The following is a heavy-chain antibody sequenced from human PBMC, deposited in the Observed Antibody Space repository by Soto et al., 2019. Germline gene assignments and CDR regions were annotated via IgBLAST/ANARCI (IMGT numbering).Heavy chain of an antibody. J-gene: IGHJ4*02. V-gene: IGHV4-59*08. CDR2: IFYFGST. Sequence: SETLSLTCTVSGGSISNYYWSWIRQPPGKGLEWIGYIFYFGSTNYNPSLKSRVTFSVDTSKNQFTLKLSSVTAADTAVYYCARHSPDFDWLSQFDYWGQGALVTVSS. D-gene: IGHD3-9*01. CDR1: GGSISNYY. CDR3: ARHSPDFDWLSQFDY.